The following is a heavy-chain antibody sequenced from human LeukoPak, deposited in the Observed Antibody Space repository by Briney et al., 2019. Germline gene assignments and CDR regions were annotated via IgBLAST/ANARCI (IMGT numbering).Heavy chain of an antibody. V-gene: IGHV3-23*05. Sequence: PGGSLRLSCVASGFTFSDYAMNWVRQAPGKGLEWVSTFKTKYNQVYYAESVRGRFTISTDNSKSTVYLQMNSLRAEDTALYYCARSVPDYTRFDYWGQGALVTVS. CDR3: ARSVPDYTRFDY. CDR2: FKTKYNQV. D-gene: IGHD4-11*01. CDR1: GFTFSDYA. J-gene: IGHJ4*02.